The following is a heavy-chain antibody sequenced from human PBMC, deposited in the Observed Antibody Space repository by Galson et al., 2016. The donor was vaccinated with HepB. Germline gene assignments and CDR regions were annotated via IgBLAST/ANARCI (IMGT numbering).Heavy chain of an antibody. CDR2: VYYSGST. J-gene: IGHJ4*02. V-gene: IGHV4-59*01. CDR3: VRTTRSYFDY. Sequence: LSLTCTVSGGSISGYYWSWIRQPPGKGLEWIGYVYYSGSTNCSPSLKSRVTISLDTSRNQFSLKLSSVTAADTAVYYCVRTTRSYFDYWGQGTLVTVSS. D-gene: IGHD1-1*01. CDR1: GGSISGYY.